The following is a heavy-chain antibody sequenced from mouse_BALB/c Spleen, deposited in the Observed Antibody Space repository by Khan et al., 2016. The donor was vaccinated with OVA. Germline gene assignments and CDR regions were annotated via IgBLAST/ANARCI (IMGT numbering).Heavy chain of an antibody. CDR3: TRKDYYDYDPFPY. Sequence: EVKLLESGPGLVKPSQSLSLTCTVTGYSITSEYAWNWIRQFPGNKLEWMGYINYSGNTRFNPSLKSRTSITRDTSKNHFFLQLNSVTTEDTATYYCTRKDYYDYDPFPYWGQGTLVTVSA. V-gene: IGHV3-2*02. CDR2: INYSGNT. CDR1: GYSITSEYA. J-gene: IGHJ3*01. D-gene: IGHD2-4*01.